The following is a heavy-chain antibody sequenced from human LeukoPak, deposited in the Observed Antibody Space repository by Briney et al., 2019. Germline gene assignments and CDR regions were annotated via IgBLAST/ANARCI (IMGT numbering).Heavy chain of an antibody. J-gene: IGHJ4*02. D-gene: IGHD3-10*01. CDR3: AKGGVTIITKKDYLEY. Sequence: GGSLRLSCAASGFTFDDYNMHWVRQVPGRGLEWVSLVSWDGTVTYYRDSVEGRFTISRDNSKNFLYLQMNSLKSEDAGFYLCAKGGVTIITKKDYLEYWGPGTLVTVSS. CDR1: GFTFDDYN. CDR2: VSWDGTVT. V-gene: IGHV3-43*01.